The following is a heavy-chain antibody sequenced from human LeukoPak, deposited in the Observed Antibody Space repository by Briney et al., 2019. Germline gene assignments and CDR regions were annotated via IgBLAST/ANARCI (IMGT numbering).Heavy chain of an antibody. Sequence: ASVKVSCKASGGTFSSYTISWVRQAPGQGLEWMGWISAYNGNTNYAQKLQGRVTMTTDTSTSTACMELRSLRSDDTAVYYCATLYGDYEAIWDYWGQGTLVTVSS. CDR1: GGTFSSYT. CDR2: ISAYNGNT. J-gene: IGHJ4*02. CDR3: ATLYGDYEAIWDY. D-gene: IGHD4-17*01. V-gene: IGHV1-18*01.